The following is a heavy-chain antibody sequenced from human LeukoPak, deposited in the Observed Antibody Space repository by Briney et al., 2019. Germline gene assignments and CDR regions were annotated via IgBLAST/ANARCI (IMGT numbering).Heavy chain of an antibody. J-gene: IGHJ4*02. Sequence: GGSLRLSCAASGFTFSSYWMHWVRQAPGKGLEWVSAISGSGGSTYYADSVKGRFTISRDNSKNTLYLQMNSLRAEDTAVYYCAREYYYDSSGKDYWGQGTLVTVSS. CDR1: GFTFSSYW. CDR3: AREYYYDSSGKDY. D-gene: IGHD3-22*01. CDR2: ISGSGGST. V-gene: IGHV3-23*01.